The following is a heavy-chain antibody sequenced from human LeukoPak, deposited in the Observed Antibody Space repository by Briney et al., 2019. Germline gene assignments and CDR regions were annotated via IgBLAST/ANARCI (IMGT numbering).Heavy chain of an antibody. V-gene: IGHV3-48*03. CDR1: GFTFSSYE. J-gene: IGHJ4*02. CDR2: ISSSGTTI. D-gene: IGHD5-12*01. Sequence: PGGSLRLSCAVSGFTFSSYEMNWVRQAPGKGLEWVSYISSSGTTIYYADSVKGRFTVSRDNAKNSLYLQMDSLRAEDTALYYCATDQGAYSGYGLDYWGQGTLVTV. CDR3: ATDQGAYSGYGLDY.